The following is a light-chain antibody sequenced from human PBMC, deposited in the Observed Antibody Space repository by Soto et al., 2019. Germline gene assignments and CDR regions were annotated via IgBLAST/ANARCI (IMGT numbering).Light chain of an antibody. J-gene: IGKJ1*01. Sequence: VVLTQSPATLSLSPGDRATLSCRASQSVPDVAWCQQKPGQAPRLLIFGASIRADGIPDRFNGGGSWTDFTLTISRLEPEDFALYYCQQSGNSRTFGQGTKVDIK. CDR3: QQSGNSRT. V-gene: IGKV3-20*01. CDR2: GAS. CDR1: QSVPD.